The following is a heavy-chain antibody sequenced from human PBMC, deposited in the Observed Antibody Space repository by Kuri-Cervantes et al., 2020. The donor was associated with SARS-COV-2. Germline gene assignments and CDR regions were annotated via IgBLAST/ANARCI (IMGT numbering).Heavy chain of an antibody. Sequence: SETLSLTCTVSGYSISSGYYWDWIRQPPGKGLEWIGSIYHSGSTYYNPSLKSRVTISVDTSKNQFSLKLSSVTAADTAVYYCARIVGNDAFDIWGQGTMVTVSS. J-gene: IGHJ3*02. V-gene: IGHV4-38-2*02. CDR3: ARIVGNDAFDI. CDR1: GYSISSGYY. D-gene: IGHD2-21*01. CDR2: IYHSGST.